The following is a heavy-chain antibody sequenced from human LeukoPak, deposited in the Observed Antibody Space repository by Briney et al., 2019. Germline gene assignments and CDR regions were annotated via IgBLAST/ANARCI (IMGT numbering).Heavy chain of an antibody. CDR1: GFTLRSYG. Sequence: GGALRHSRVACGFTLRSYGMHWVRPAPGKGREGVGFIWYEGSNKYYAHSVKGRSTLSRDNSKNTLYLQMNSRRAEDRAVYYCAKAFIVVVPAVHYWGQGTLLTLPS. V-gene: IGHV3-30*02. CDR2: IWYEGSNK. J-gene: IGHJ4*02. D-gene: IGHD2-2*01. CDR3: AKAFIVVVPAVHY.